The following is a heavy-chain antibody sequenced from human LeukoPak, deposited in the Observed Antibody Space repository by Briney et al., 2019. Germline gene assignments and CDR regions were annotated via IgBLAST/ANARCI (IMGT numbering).Heavy chain of an antibody. V-gene: IGHV3-9*01. Sequence: GRSLRLSCAASGFTFDDYAMHWVRQAPGKGLEWVSGISWNSGSIGYADSVKGRFTISRDNAKNSLYLQMNSLRAEGTALYYCAKGGHYYYMDVWGKGTTVTVSS. J-gene: IGHJ6*03. CDR3: AKGGHYYYMDV. CDR2: ISWNSGSI. CDR1: GFTFDDYA. D-gene: IGHD3-16*01.